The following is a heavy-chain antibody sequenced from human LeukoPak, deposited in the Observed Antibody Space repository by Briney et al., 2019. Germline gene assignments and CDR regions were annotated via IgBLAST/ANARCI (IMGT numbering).Heavy chain of an antibody. CDR2: IYYSGST. V-gene: IGHV4-59*01. J-gene: IGHJ3*02. D-gene: IGHD6-13*01. CDR1: GGSISSYY. CDR3: ASSAQQLVNAFDI. Sequence: PSETLSLTCTVSGGSISSYYWSWIRQPPGKGLEWIGYIYYSGSTNYNPSLKSRVTISVDTSKNQFSLKLSSVTAADTAVYYCASSAQQLVNAFDIWGQGTMVTVSS.